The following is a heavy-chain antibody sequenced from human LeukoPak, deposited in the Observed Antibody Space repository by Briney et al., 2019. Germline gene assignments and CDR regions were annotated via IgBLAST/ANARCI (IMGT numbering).Heavy chain of an antibody. CDR1: GFTFTIYG. Sequence: GGSLRLSCAASGFTFTIYGMHWVRQASGKGLEWVAVIWYDGSDKYYADSVKGRFTISRDNSKNTLYLQMNSLRAEDTAVYYCARGSGHYYYYMDVWGKGTTVTVSS. CDR3: ARGSGHYYYYMDV. J-gene: IGHJ6*03. CDR2: IWYDGSDK. V-gene: IGHV3-33*01.